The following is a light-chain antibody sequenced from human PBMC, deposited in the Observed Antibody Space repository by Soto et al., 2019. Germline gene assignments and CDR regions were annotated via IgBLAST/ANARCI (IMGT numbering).Light chain of an antibody. CDR2: EVS. CDR3: SSYAGSNNFV. V-gene: IGLV2-8*01. CDR1: SSDVGGYNY. J-gene: IGLJ1*01. Sequence: QSALTQPPSASGSSGQSVTISCTGTSSDVGGYNYVSWYQQHPGKAPKLMIYEVSERPSGVPDRFSGSKSSNTASLTVSGLQAEDEADYYCSSYAGSNNFVFGTGTKLTVL.